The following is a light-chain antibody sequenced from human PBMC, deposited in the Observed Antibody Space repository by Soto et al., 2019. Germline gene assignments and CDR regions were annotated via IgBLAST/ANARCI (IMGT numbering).Light chain of an antibody. CDR1: SSGVGAYNY. J-gene: IGLJ1*01. CDR3: SSYSTSFFYV. CDR2: GVT. V-gene: IGLV2-14*01. Sequence: QFVLTQPASVSGSPGQSITISCTGTSSGVGAYNYVSWYQQHPGEAPKLIIYGVTNRPSGVSYRFSGSKSDYTASLTISGLQAEDEADYYCSSYSTSFFYVFGTGTKVTVL.